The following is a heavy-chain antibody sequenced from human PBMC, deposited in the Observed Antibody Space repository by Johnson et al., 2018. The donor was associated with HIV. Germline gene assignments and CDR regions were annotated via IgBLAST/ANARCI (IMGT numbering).Heavy chain of an antibody. D-gene: IGHD3-10*01. CDR3: ARPIARGASDI. Sequence: EVQLVESGGGLVHPGGSLRLSCAASGFTFSSTWMNWVRQAPGKGLEWVANIKEDGSEKYYVDSVRGRFTISRDNAKNSLYLQMNSLRAEDTALYYCARPIARGASDIWGQGTMVTVSS. J-gene: IGHJ3*02. CDR1: GFTFSSTW. CDR2: IKEDGSEK. V-gene: IGHV3-7*05.